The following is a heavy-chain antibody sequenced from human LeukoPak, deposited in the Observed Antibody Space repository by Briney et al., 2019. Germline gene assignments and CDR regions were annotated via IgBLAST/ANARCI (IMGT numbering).Heavy chain of an antibody. J-gene: IGHJ4*02. CDR2: IYYSGST. V-gene: IGHV4-39*07. D-gene: IGHD6-6*01. CDR3: ARTHSGLSIAAN. CDR1: GGSISSSSYY. Sequence: SETLSLTCTVSGGSISSSSYYWGWIRQPPGKGLEWIGNIYYSGSTYYNPSLKSRVTISVDKSKNQFSLKLSSVTAADAAVYYCARTHSGLSIAANWGQGTLVTVSS.